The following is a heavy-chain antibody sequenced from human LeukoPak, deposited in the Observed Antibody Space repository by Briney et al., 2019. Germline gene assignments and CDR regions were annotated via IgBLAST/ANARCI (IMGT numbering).Heavy chain of an antibody. CDR3: ARQFYYDSSGPHDYYGMDV. CDR1: GYSFTSYW. D-gene: IGHD3-22*01. Sequence: GESLKISCKGSGYSFTSYWIGWVRQMPGKGLEWMGIIYTGDSDTRYSPSFQGQVTISADKSLSTAYLPWSSLKASDTAMYYCARQFYYDSSGPHDYYGMDVWGQGTTVTVCS. J-gene: IGHJ6*02. CDR2: IYTGDSDT. V-gene: IGHV5-51*01.